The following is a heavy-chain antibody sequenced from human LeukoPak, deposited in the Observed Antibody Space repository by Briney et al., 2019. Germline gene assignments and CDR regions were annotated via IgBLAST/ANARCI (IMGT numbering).Heavy chain of an antibody. CDR3: AREKGPMIVVVMWY. J-gene: IGHJ4*02. V-gene: IGHV3-21*01. CDR1: GFTFSSYS. Sequence: PGGSLRLSCAASGFTFSSYSMNWVRQAPGKGLEWVSSISSSSSYIYYADSVKGRFTISRDNSKNTLYLQMNSLRAEDTAVYYCAREKGPMIVVVMWYWGQGTLVTVSS. D-gene: IGHD3-22*01. CDR2: ISSSSSYI.